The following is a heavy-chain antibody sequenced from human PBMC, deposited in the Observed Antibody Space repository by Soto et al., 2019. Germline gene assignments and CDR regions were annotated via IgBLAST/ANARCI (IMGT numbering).Heavy chain of an antibody. CDR2: SSGYNGET. D-gene: IGHD2-21*02. V-gene: IGHV1-18*01. CDR3: ARDLEDCGGDCYTDYFDY. Sequence: QVQLVQSGAEVKKPGASVKVSCKASGSTFTSHGISWVRQAPGQGLGWMGWSSGYNGETNYAQKLQGRVTMTTETSTSTAYMELRSLRSDDPAVYYCARDLEDCGGDCYTDYFDYWGQGTLVTVSS. J-gene: IGHJ4*02. CDR1: GSTFTSHG.